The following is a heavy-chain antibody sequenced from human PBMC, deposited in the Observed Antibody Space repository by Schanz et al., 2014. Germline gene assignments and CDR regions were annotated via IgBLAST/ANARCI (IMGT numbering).Heavy chain of an antibody. J-gene: IGHJ4*02. CDR3: ARDPNSVNEIDY. Sequence: QVQLVESGGGVVQPGRSLRLSCAASGFTFSNYWMSWVRQAPGKGLEWVTFIRFDGSDKYYADSVKGRFSVSRDNSKNTLYLQMNSLRADDTAVYYCARDPNSVNEIDYWGQGTLVTVSS. CDR2: IRFDGSDK. CDR1: GFTFSNYW. D-gene: IGHD5-12*01. V-gene: IGHV3-30*03.